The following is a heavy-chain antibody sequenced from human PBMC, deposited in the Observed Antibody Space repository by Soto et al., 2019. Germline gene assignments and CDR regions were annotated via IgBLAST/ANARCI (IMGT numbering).Heavy chain of an antibody. V-gene: IGHV4-34*01. CDR3: ARQRWQYLRGSMDV. CDR1: GGSFSGYY. Sequence: SETLSLTCAVYGGSFSGYYWSWMRQPPGKGLEWIGEINHSVSTNYNPSLKSRVTISVDTSKNQFSLKLSSVTAADTAVYYCARQRWQYLRGSMDVWGQGTTVTVSS. CDR2: INHSVST. D-gene: IGHD2-2*01. J-gene: IGHJ6*02.